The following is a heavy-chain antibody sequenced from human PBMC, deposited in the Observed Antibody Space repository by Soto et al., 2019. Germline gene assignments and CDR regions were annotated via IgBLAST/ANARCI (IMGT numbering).Heavy chain of an antibody. J-gene: IGHJ6*02. CDR3: ARDVGYCSGGSCYTERYYYGMDV. D-gene: IGHD2-15*01. CDR1: GFTFSSYW. Sequence: PGGSLRLSCAASGFTFSSYWMSWVRQAPGKGLEWVANIKQDGSEKYYVDSVKGRFTISRDNAKNSLYLQMNSLRAEDTAVYYCARDVGYCSGGSCYTERYYYGMDVWGQGTTVTVS. V-gene: IGHV3-7*01. CDR2: IKQDGSEK.